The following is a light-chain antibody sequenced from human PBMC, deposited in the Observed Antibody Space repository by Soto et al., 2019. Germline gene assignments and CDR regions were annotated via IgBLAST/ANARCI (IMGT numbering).Light chain of an antibody. CDR3: QQYNNWPWT. CDR2: SAS. V-gene: IGKV3-15*01. Sequence: EIVVTQSPATLSVSPGERATLSCRASQSVSTNLAWYQHKPGQAPRLLIHSASSRATGIPARFSGSGSGTELTLTISSLQSEDFAVYYCQQYNNWPWTFGQGTKVDI. J-gene: IGKJ1*01. CDR1: QSVSTN.